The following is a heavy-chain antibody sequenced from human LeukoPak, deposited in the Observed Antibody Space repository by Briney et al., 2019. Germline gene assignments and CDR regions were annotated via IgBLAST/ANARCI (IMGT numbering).Heavy chain of an antibody. V-gene: IGHV5-51*01. CDR1: GYSFTSYW. CDR3: ARQSSGWSPYYYYYMDV. CDR2: IYPGDSDT. Sequence: GESLTISCKGSGYSFTSYWIGWVRQMPGKGLEWMGIIYPGDSDTRYSPSFQGQVTISADKSISTAYLQWSSLKASDTAMYYCARQSSGWSPYYYYYMDVWGKGTTVTISS. J-gene: IGHJ6*03. D-gene: IGHD6-19*01.